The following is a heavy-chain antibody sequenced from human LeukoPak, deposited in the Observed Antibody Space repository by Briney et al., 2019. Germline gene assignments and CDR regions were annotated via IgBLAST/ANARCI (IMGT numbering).Heavy chain of an antibody. Sequence: ASVKVSCKASGYTFTSYGISWVRQAPGQGLEWMGWISAYNGNTNYAQKLRGRVTMTTDTSTSTAYMELRSLRSDDTAVYYCHTVATIRAFDYWGQGTLVTVSS. CDR3: HTVATIRAFDY. D-gene: IGHD5-12*01. CDR2: ISAYNGNT. J-gene: IGHJ4*02. CDR1: GYTFTSYG. V-gene: IGHV1-18*01.